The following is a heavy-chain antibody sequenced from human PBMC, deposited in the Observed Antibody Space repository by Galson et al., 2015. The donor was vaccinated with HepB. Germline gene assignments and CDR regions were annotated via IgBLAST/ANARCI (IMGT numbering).Heavy chain of an antibody. CDR3: ARQGQQRIEDERLGRLWFGELSPSRDYYYYYGMDV. J-gene: IGHJ6*02. CDR2: IYPGDSDT. D-gene: IGHD3-10*01. Sequence: QSGAEVKKPGESLKISCKGSGYIFSDYWIDWVRQMPGKGLEWMGIIYPGDSDTRYSPSFQGQVTISADKSISTVYLQWSSLKASDTAIYYCARQGQQRIEDERLGRLWFGELSPSRDYYYYYGMDVWGQGTTVTVSS. CDR1: GYIFSDYW. V-gene: IGHV5-51*01.